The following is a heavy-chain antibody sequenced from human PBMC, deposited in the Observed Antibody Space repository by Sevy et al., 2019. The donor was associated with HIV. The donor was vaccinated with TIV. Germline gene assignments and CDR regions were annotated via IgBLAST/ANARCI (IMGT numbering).Heavy chain of an antibody. CDR2: IWYDGRNK. CDR3: ASEKSPWSFDM. Sequence: GGSLRLSCVVSGITFSSYGMHWVRQAPGKGLEWVAVIWYDGRNKYYADSAKGRFTISRDNSKNMLFLQMNSLRAEDTAVYFCASEKSPWSFDMWGQGTMVTVSS. V-gene: IGHV3-33*02. J-gene: IGHJ3*02. D-gene: IGHD2-8*01. CDR1: GITFSSYG.